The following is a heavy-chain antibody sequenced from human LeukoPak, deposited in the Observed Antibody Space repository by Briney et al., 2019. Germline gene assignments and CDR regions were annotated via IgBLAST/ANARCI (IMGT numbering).Heavy chain of an antibody. V-gene: IGHV3-48*04. J-gene: IGHJ4*02. D-gene: IGHD3-22*01. CDR3: ARDGQYYYDTPGLYGGLNL. Sequence: PGGSLRLSCAASGFTFSSYSTNWVRQAPGKGLEWVSYISGSSSTIYVSSSSSTTYYADSVKGRFTISRDNAENTLYLQMDSLRAEDTAVYYCARDGQYYYDTPGLYGGLNLWGQGALVTVSS. CDR2: ISGSSSTIYVSSSSSTT. CDR1: GFTFSSYS.